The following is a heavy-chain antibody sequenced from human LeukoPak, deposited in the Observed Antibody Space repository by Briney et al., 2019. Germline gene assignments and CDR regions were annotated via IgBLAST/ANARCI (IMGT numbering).Heavy chain of an antibody. Sequence: GSLRLSCAASGFTFSSYDMHWVRQPTGKGLEWVSAIGAAGDPYYPGSVKGRFTISRENAKNSLYLQMNSLRAGDTAVYYCARALSSGWYVFDYWGQGTLVTVSS. CDR3: ARALSSGWYVFDY. CDR2: IGAAGDP. V-gene: IGHV3-13*05. CDR1: GFTFSSYD. J-gene: IGHJ4*02. D-gene: IGHD6-19*01.